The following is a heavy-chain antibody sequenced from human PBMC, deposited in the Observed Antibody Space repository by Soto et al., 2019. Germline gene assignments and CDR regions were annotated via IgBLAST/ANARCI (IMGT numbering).Heavy chain of an antibody. CDR3: ARDLLFNEEYYDGSVCY. Sequence: ASVKVSCKASGYTFTRYYMHWVRQAPGQGLEWMGIINPSGGSTSCAQKSPGRPTTTSHPATSTVYMELSSLRSDDTAVYYYARDLLFNEEYYDGSVCYSGQGILGT. CDR2: INPSGGST. J-gene: IGHJ4*02. D-gene: IGHD2-8*01. V-gene: IGHV1-46*01. CDR1: GYTFTRYY.